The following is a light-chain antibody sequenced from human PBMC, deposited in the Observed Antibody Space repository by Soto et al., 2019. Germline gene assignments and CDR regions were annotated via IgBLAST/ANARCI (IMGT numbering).Light chain of an antibody. J-gene: IGLJ3*02. CDR2: DNN. Sequence: QSVLTQPHSVSAAPGQTVTICCSGSGSNIGSNSVSWYQQVPGTAPKLLLYDNNKRPSGIPDRFFGSKSGTSATLGIAGLQTADEADYYCGTWESYLSVGVFGGGTQLTVL. V-gene: IGLV1-51*01. CDR3: GTWESYLSVGV. CDR1: GSNIGSNS.